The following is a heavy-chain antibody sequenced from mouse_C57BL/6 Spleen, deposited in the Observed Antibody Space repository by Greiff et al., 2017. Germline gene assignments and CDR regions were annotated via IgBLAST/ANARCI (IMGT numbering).Heavy chain of an antibody. Sequence: LVESGAELVRPGASVKLSCTASGFNIKDYYMHWVKQRPEQGLEWIGRIDPEDGDTEYAPKFQGKATMTADTSSNTAYLQLSSLTSEDTAVYYCTDYGSSPSYAMDYWGQGTSVTVSS. CDR2: IDPEDGDT. CDR3: TDYGSSPSYAMDY. J-gene: IGHJ4*01. D-gene: IGHD1-1*01. V-gene: IGHV14-1*01. CDR1: GFNIKDYY.